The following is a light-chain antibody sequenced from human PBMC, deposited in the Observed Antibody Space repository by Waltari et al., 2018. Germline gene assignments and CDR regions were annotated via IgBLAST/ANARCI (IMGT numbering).Light chain of an antibody. Sequence: QSALTQPRPVSGSPGQSVTISCTRPSRAVGGYYFVSWYQQHPGKAPKLLIYDVSKRPSGVPDHFSGSKSGNTASLTISGLQAEDEADYFCCSYAGAYTLGVFGTGTKVTVL. CDR3: CSYAGAYTLGV. V-gene: IGLV2-11*01. CDR2: DVS. CDR1: SRAVGGYYF. J-gene: IGLJ1*01.